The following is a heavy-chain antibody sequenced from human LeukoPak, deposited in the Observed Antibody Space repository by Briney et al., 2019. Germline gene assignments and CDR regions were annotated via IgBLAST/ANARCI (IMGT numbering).Heavy chain of an antibody. V-gene: IGHV1-8*03. J-gene: IGHJ4*02. CDR1: GYTFTSYD. CDR2: MNPNSSST. Sequence: ASVKVSCKASGYTFTSYDIIWVRQATGQGLEWMGWMNPNSSSTAYAQKFQGRVTITRNTSISTAYMELSSLRSEDTAVYYCAREDYYDSGSNDYWGQGTLVTVSS. CDR3: AREDYYDSGSNDY. D-gene: IGHD3-22*01.